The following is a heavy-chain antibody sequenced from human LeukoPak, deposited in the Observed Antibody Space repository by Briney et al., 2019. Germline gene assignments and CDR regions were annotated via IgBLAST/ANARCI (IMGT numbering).Heavy chain of an antibody. CDR1: GGSISYSNSY. V-gene: IGHV4-39*07. Sequence: PSETLSLTCTVSGGSISYSNSYWAWIRQPPGKELEWIGIMSFTGSSHYNPSFQGRFTLSVDTSKNQFSLKVSSVTAADTAVYYCARPSPIRRSPYKTASMDVWGKGTTVTISS. D-gene: IGHD1-1*01. CDR3: ARPSPIRRSPYKTASMDV. CDR2: MSFTGSS. J-gene: IGHJ6*03.